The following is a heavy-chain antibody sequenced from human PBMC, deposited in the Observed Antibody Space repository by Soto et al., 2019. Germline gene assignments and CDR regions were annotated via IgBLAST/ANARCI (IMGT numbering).Heavy chain of an antibody. D-gene: IGHD3-3*01. J-gene: IGHJ6*03. V-gene: IGHV1-46*01. Sequence: ASVKVSCKASGYTFTSYYMHWVRQAPGQGLEWMGIINPSGGSTSYAQKFQGRVTMTRDTSTSTAYMELRSLRSDDTAVYYCARDFIYDFWSGYSYHYYYYYMDVWGKGTTVTVSS. CDR3: ARDFIYDFWSGYSYHYYYYYMDV. CDR2: INPSGGST. CDR1: GYTFTSYY.